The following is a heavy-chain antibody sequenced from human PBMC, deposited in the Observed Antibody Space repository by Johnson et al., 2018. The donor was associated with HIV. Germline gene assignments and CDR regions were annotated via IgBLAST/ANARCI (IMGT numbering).Heavy chain of an antibody. D-gene: IGHD6-6*01. Sequence: QVLLVESGGGVVQPGGSLRLSCAASGFNFNTCGMLWVRQAPGKGLEWVAFERYYEVNKFYADSVKGRLTISRDNSKNTLYLEMNSLRAEDTAVYYCARAERSSSGVDAFDIWGQGTMVTVSS. CDR3: ARAERSSSGVDAFDI. V-gene: IGHV3-30*02. CDR1: GFNFNTCG. J-gene: IGHJ3*02. CDR2: ERYYEVNK.